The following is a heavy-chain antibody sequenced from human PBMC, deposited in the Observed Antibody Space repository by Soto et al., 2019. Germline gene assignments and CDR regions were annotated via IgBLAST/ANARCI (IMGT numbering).Heavy chain of an antibody. CDR3: VKDWTGDNCPCMAV. V-gene: IGHV3-23*01. Sequence: EAQLLESGGGLVQPGGSLRLSCAASGVTFNNYAMTWFRQAPGKGLEWVSTISGSDGSTYYADSVQGRLTIARDNSKNALYLQMSSLRAEDTALYYCVKDWTGDNCPCMAVWGQGTTVTVSS. D-gene: IGHD1-1*01. CDR1: GVTFNNYA. CDR2: ISGSDGST. J-gene: IGHJ6*01.